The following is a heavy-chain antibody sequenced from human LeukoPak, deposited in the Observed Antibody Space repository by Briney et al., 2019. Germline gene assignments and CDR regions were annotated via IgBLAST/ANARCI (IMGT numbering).Heavy chain of an antibody. Sequence: GGSLRLSCAASGFTFSSYWMSWVRQAPGKGLEWVANIKQDGSEKYYVDSVKGRFTISRDNAKNSLYLQMNSLRAEDTAVYYCARAVETRTPYFDWLLLWFDYWGQGTLVTVFS. J-gene: IGHJ5*01. CDR1: GFTFSSYW. V-gene: IGHV3-7*01. CDR3: ARAVETRTPYFDWLLLWFDY. D-gene: IGHD3-9*01. CDR2: IKQDGSEK.